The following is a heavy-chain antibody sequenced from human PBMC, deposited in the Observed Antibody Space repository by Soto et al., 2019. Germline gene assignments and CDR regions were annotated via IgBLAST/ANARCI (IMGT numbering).Heavy chain of an antibody. CDR1: GGSISSGGYY. J-gene: IGHJ3*02. V-gene: IGHV4-31*03. CDR3: ASLWSGYYGGDDAFDI. CDR2: IYYSGST. Sequence: QVQLQESGPGLVKPSQTLSLTCTVSGGSISSGGYYWSWIRQHPGKGLEWIGYIYYSGSTYYNPSLKSRVTISVDTSKDQFSLKLSSVTAADTAVYYCASLWSGYYGGDDAFDIWGQGTMVTVSS. D-gene: IGHD3-3*01.